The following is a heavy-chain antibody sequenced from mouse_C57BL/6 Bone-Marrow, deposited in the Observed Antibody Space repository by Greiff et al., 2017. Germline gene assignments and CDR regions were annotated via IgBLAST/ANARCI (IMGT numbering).Heavy chain of an antibody. CDR2: IDPGNGDT. CDR3: TTYGNFEFAY. V-gene: IGHV14-4*01. D-gene: IGHD2-10*02. J-gene: IGHJ3*01. CDR1: GFNIKDDY. Sequence: EVMLVESGAELVRPGASVKLSCTASGFNIKDDYMHWVKQRPEQGLEWIGWIDPGNGDTEYASKFQGKGTITADTSSNTAYLQLSSLTSEDTAVYYCTTYGNFEFAYWGQGTLVTVSA.